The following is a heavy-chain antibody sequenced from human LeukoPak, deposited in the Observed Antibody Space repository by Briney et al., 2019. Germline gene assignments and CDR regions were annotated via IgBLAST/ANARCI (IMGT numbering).Heavy chain of an antibody. D-gene: IGHD5-18*01. Sequence: SETLSLTCAVYGGSFSGYYWSWIRQPPGKGLEWIGEINHSGSTNYNPSLKSRVTISVDTSKNQFSLKLSSVTAADTAVYYCASLSGYSYDITFLDYWGQGTLVTVPS. CDR1: GGSFSGYY. J-gene: IGHJ4*02. V-gene: IGHV4-34*01. CDR3: ASLSGYSYDITFLDY. CDR2: INHSGST.